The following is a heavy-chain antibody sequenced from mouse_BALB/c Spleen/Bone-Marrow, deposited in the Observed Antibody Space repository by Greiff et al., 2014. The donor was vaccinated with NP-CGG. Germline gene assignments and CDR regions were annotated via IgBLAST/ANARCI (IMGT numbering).Heavy chain of an antibody. Sequence: VHVKQSGAELVKPGASVKLSCTASGFNIKDTYMHWVKQRPEQGLEWIGRIDPANGNTKYDPKFQGKATITVDTSSNTAYLQLSSLTSEDTAVYYCAIYYYGSSGFAYWGQGTLVTVSA. CDR2: IDPANGNT. CDR1: GFNIKDTY. V-gene: IGHV14-3*02. J-gene: IGHJ3*01. CDR3: AIYYYGSSGFAY. D-gene: IGHD1-1*01.